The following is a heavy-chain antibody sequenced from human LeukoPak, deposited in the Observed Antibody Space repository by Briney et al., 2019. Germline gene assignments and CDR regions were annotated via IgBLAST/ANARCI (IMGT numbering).Heavy chain of an antibody. Sequence: PSETLSLTCTVSGGSISSYYWSWIRQPPGRGLEWIAYISDIGSINYNPSLKGRVTISLDTSKNQFSLKLSSVTAADTAVYYCAGHHPRNTVDFWGQGTLVTVSS. CDR2: ISDIGSI. D-gene: IGHD2-8*02. CDR3: AGHHPRNTVDF. V-gene: IGHV4-59*08. J-gene: IGHJ4*02. CDR1: GGSISSYY.